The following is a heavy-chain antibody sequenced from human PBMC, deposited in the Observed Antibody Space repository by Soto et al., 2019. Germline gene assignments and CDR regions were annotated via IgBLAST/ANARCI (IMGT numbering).Heavy chain of an antibody. Sequence: PGXALKSSFRGSGYSFTSYCLSWVRQMPGKGLEWMGIIYPVDPDTRYSPSFQGQVTISADKSISTAYLQWSSLKASDTAMYYCARRLSIAVAGTSSEWFDTWGQGTLVTVSS. CDR2: IYPVDPDT. CDR3: ARRLSIAVAGTSSEWFDT. D-gene: IGHD6-19*01. V-gene: IGHV5-51*01. CDR1: GYSFTSYC. J-gene: IGHJ5*02.